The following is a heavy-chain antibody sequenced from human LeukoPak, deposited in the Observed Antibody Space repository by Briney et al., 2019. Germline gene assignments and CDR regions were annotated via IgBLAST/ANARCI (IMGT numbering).Heavy chain of an antibody. CDR3: ATSPLEWLPIPDY. D-gene: IGHD3-3*01. CDR1: GGSFSGYY. Sequence: SETLSLTCAVYGGSFSGYYWIWIRQPPGKGLEWIGEINHSGSTNYNPSLKSRVTISVDTSKNQCSLKLSSVTAADTAVYYCATSPLEWLPIPDYWGQGTLVTVSS. CDR2: INHSGST. J-gene: IGHJ4*02. V-gene: IGHV4-34*01.